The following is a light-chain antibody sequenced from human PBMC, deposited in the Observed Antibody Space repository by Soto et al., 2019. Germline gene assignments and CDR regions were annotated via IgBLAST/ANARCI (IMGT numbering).Light chain of an antibody. V-gene: IGLV7-43*01. CDR3: LLYYGGAVV. Sequence: QAVVTQEPSLTVSPVGTVTLTCASSTGAVTSGYYPNWFQQKPGQAPRALIYSTSNTHSWTPARFSGSPLGGKAALTLSGVQPEDEAEYYCLLYYGGAVVFGGGTKLTVL. CDR1: TGAVTSGYY. J-gene: IGLJ2*01. CDR2: STS.